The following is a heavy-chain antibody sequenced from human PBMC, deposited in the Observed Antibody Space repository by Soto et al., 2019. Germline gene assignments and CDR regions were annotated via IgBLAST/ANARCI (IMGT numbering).Heavy chain of an antibody. CDR1: GFTFRNYG. J-gene: IGHJ6*02. Sequence: QVQLVESGGGVVQPGRSLRLSCAASGFTFRNYGMHWVRQAPGKGLEWVAVIWYDGSNEYYADSVKGRFTISRDNSKNTLYLQMNSLRVDDTAVYYCARVQGRYYGSGSYQCMDVWGQGATVTVSS. D-gene: IGHD3-10*01. CDR3: ARVQGRYYGSGSYQCMDV. CDR2: IWYDGSNE. V-gene: IGHV3-33*01.